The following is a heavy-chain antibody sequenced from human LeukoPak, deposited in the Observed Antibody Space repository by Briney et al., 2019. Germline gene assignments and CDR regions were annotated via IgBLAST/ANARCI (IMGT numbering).Heavy chain of an antibody. V-gene: IGHV3-48*03. J-gene: IGHJ3*02. CDR2: ISSSGSTI. CDR3: ARDRQRWLQSPNDAFDI. CDR1: GFTFSSYE. D-gene: IGHD5-24*01. Sequence: GGSLRLSCAAPGFTFSSYEMNWVRQAPGKGLEWVSYISSSGSTIYYADSVKGRFTISRDNANNSLYLQMNSLRAEDTAVYYCARDRQRWLQSPNDAFDIWGQGTMVTVSS.